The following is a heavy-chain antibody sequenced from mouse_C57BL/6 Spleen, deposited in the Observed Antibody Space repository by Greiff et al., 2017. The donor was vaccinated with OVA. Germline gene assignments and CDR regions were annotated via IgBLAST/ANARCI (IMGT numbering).Heavy chain of an antibody. Sequence: QVQLKQPGAELVRPGSSVKLSCKASGYTFTSYWMHWVKQRPIQGLEWIGNIDPSDSETHYNQKFKDKATLTVDKSSSTAYMQLSSLTSEDSAVYYCARGGNYGGYFDVWGTGTTVTVSS. V-gene: IGHV1-52*01. J-gene: IGHJ1*03. CDR2: IDPSDSET. D-gene: IGHD2-1*01. CDR3: ARGGNYGGYFDV. CDR1: GYTFTSYW.